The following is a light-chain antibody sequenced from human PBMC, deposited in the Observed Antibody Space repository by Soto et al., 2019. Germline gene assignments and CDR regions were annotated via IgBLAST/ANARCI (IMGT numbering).Light chain of an antibody. CDR2: EVT. V-gene: IGLV2-14*01. J-gene: IGLJ1*01. CDR1: SSDVGAYNF. CDR3: SSYTSSNTPYV. Sequence: QSALTQPASVSGSPGQSITISCTESSSDVGAYNFVSWYQHHPGKAPKLILYEVTTHPSGVSSRFSGSKSGNTASLTISGLQADDEANYYCSSYTSSNTPYVLGTGTKVTVL.